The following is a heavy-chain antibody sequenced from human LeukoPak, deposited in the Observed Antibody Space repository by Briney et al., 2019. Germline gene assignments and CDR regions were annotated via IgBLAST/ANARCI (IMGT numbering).Heavy chain of an antibody. D-gene: IGHD6-19*01. J-gene: IGHJ4*02. V-gene: IGHV4-59*08. Sequence: SETLSLTCTVSGGSISSYYWSWLRQPPGKGLEWIGYIYYSGSTNYNPSLKSRVTISVDTSKNQFSLKLSSVTAADTAVYYCARHDIAVAGTGGGDYWGQGTLVTVSS. CDR1: GGSISSYY. CDR2: IYYSGST. CDR3: ARHDIAVAGTGGGDY.